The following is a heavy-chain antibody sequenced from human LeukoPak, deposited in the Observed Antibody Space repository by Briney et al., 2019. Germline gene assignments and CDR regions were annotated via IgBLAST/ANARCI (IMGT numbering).Heavy chain of an antibody. CDR1: GFSFSSYW. V-gene: IGHV3-7*01. D-gene: IGHD6-19*01. CDR3: ARDRVYGSGWSCFDY. Sequence: PGGSLRLSCAASGFSFSSYWMSWVRQAPGKGLEWVANIKQNGREKYYVDSVKGRFTISRDNTKNSLYLQMNSLRAEETAVYYCARDRVYGSGWSCFDYWGQGTLVTVSS. J-gene: IGHJ4*02. CDR2: IKQNGREK.